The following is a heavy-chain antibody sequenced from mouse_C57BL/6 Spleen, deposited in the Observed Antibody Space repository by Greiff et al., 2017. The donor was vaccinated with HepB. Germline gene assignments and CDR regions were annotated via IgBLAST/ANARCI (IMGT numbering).Heavy chain of an antibody. CDR3: ARGGYGSSYKGDAMDY. V-gene: IGHV1-18*01. CDR1: GYTFTDYN. J-gene: IGHJ4*01. D-gene: IGHD1-1*01. CDR2: INPNNGGT. Sequence: VQLQQSGPELVKPGASVKIPCKASGYTFTDYNMDWVKQSHGKSLEWIGDINPNNGGTIYNQKFKGKATLTVDKSSSTAYMELRSLTSEDTAVYYCARGGYGSSYKGDAMDYWGQGTSVTVSS.